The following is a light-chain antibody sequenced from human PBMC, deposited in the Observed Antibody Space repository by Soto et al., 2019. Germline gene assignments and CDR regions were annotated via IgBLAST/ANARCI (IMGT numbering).Light chain of an antibody. CDR1: QGISSY. V-gene: IGKV1-9*01. CDR3: QQLNSYPIT. Sequence: DIPLTQSPSFLSASVGDRVTMTCRASQGISSYLAWYQQKPGTAPKLLIYGGSTLQTGVPSRFRGSGSGTEFTLTISSLQPEDFATYYCQQLNSYPITFGQGTRLESK. CDR2: GGS. J-gene: IGKJ5*01.